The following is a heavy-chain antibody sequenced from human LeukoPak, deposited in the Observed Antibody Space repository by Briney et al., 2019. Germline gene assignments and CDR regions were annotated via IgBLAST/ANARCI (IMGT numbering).Heavy chain of an antibody. V-gene: IGHV7-4-1*02. CDR1: GYAFTSYA. D-gene: IGHD2-15*01. Sequence: ASVKVSCKASGYAFTSYAMNWVRQAPGQGLEWMGWINTNTGNPTYAQGFTGRFVFSLDTSVSTAYLQISSLKAEDTAVYYCAREPLRYCSGGSCNWFDPWGQGTLVTVSS. CDR3: AREPLRYCSGGSCNWFDP. J-gene: IGHJ5*02. CDR2: INTNTGNP.